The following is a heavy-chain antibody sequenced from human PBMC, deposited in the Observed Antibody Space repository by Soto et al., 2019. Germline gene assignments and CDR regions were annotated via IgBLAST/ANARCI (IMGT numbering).Heavy chain of an antibody. Sequence: GGSLRLSCAASGFTFSSYAMSWVRQAPGKGLEWVSAISGSGGSTYYADSVKGRFTISRDNSKNTLYLQMNSLRAEDTAVYYGAKKVAARPYYYGMDVWGQGTTVTVSS. J-gene: IGHJ6*02. CDR1: GFTFSSYA. V-gene: IGHV3-23*01. CDR2: ISGSGGST. D-gene: IGHD6-6*01. CDR3: AKKVAARPYYYGMDV.